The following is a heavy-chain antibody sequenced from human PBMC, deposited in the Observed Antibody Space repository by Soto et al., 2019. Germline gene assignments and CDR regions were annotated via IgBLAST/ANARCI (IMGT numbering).Heavy chain of an antibody. Sequence: SLRLSCAASGFTFSSYGMHWVRQAPGKGLEWVAVISYDGSNKYYGDSVKGRFTISRDNPKNTLFLQMNSLRAEDTAVYYCAKVTGYCSSSSCSREYYYYYGLDVWGQGTTVTVSS. D-gene: IGHD2-2*01. V-gene: IGHV3-30*18. CDR1: GFTFSSYG. CDR2: ISYDGSNK. CDR3: AKVTGYCSSSSCSREYYYYYGLDV. J-gene: IGHJ6*02.